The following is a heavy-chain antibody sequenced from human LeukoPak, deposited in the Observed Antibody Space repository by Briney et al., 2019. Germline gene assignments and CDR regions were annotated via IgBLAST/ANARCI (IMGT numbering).Heavy chain of an antibody. J-gene: IGHJ5*02. D-gene: IGHD6-19*01. CDR2: INPNSGGT. V-gene: IGHV1-2*02. Sequence: ASVTVSFTSSGYTFTFYYMHWVRQAPGQGLGWMGWINPNSGGTNYAQKFQGRVTMTRDTSISTAYMELSRLRSDDTAVYYCARLPPPSIAVAGAVDWFDPWGQGTLVTVSS. CDR1: GYTFTFYY. CDR3: ARLPPPSIAVAGAVDWFDP.